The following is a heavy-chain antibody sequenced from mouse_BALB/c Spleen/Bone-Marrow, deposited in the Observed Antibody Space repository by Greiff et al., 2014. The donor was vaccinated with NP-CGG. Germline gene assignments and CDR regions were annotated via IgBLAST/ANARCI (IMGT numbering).Heavy chain of an antibody. D-gene: IGHD1-1*01. CDR3: ARHGSSYVRFAY. V-gene: IGHV1S45*01. CDR2: INPYNDYT. CDR1: GYTFTDYH. Sequence: EVQLQQSGAELVRPGASVKISCKAFGYTFTDYHINWVKQRPGQGLDWIGYINPYNDYTNYNQKFKGKATLIVDKSSSTAYMELSSLTSEDSAVFYCARHGSSYVRFAYWAKGLWSLSLQ. J-gene: IGHJ3*01.